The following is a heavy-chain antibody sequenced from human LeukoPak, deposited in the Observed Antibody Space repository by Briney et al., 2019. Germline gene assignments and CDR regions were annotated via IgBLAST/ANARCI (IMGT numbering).Heavy chain of an antibody. CDR1: GGSFSGYY. Sequence: PSETLSLTCAVYGGSFSGYYWSWIRQPPGKGLEWIGEINHSGSTNYNPSLKSRVTISVDTSKNQFSLKRSSVTAADTAVYYCARGHSGDGSWGQGTLVTVSS. J-gene: IGHJ4*02. CDR3: ARGHSGDGS. CDR2: INHSGST. V-gene: IGHV4-34*01. D-gene: IGHD5-12*01.